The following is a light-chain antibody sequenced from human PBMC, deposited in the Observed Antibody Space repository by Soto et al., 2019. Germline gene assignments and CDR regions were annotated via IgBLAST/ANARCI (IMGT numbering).Light chain of an antibody. J-gene: IGLJ3*02. CDR1: SSDVGAYND. V-gene: IGLV2-8*01. CDR2: EVT. Sequence: QSVLTQPPSASGSPGQSVTISCTGTSSDVGAYNDFSWYQQHAGKAPNLVFSEVTKRPSGVPDRFSGSKSANTASLTVSGLQAEDEADYYCSSFASSNTWVFGGGTKLTVL. CDR3: SSFASSNTWV.